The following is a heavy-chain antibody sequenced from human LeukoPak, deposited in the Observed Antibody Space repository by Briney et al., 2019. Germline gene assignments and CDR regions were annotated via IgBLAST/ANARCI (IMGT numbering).Heavy chain of an antibody. V-gene: IGHV3-30-3*01. CDR3: AKGENLKRPNWFDP. CDR1: GFTFSSYA. Sequence: GGSLRLSCAASGFTFSSYAMHWVRQAPGKGLEWVAVISYDGSNKYYADSVKGRFTISRDNSKNTLYLQMNSLRAEDTAVYYCAKGENLKRPNWFDPWGQGTLVTVSS. D-gene: IGHD1-1*01. CDR2: ISYDGSNK. J-gene: IGHJ5*02.